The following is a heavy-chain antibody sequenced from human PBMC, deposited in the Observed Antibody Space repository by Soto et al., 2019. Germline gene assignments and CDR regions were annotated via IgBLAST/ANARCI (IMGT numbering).Heavy chain of an antibody. Sequence: VQLVESGGGVVKPGRSLRLSCAASGFTFSDYAMHWVRQAPGKGLEWVAVVSHDGRNTHYADSVKGRFTIPRDSSKNTVSLEMNSLRAEDTAVYYCAKGGRQWLVTSDFNYWGQGALVTVSS. J-gene: IGHJ4*02. CDR2: VSHDGRNT. V-gene: IGHV3-30*18. CDR1: GFTFSDYA. D-gene: IGHD6-19*01. CDR3: AKGGRQWLVTSDFNY.